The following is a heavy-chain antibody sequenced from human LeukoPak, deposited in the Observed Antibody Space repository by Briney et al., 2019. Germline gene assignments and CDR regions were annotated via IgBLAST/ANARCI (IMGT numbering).Heavy chain of an antibody. CDR2: ISSSSSYI. J-gene: IGHJ4*02. Sequence: PGGSLRLSCAASGFTFSSYSMNWVRQAPGKGLEWVSSISSSSSYIYYADSVKGRFTISRDNAKNSLYLQMSSLRAEDTAVYYCAIYGGIKVDFDYWGQGTLVTVSS. CDR1: GFTFSSYS. D-gene: IGHD4-23*01. CDR3: AIYGGIKVDFDY. V-gene: IGHV3-21*01.